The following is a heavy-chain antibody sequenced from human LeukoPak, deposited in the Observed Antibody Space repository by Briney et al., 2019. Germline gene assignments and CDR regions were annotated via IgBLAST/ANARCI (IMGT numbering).Heavy chain of an antibody. J-gene: IGHJ6*03. CDR2: IIPIFGTA. CDR3: ARERGRRSSSSNYYYYYVDV. CDR1: GGTFSSYA. D-gene: IGHD6-6*01. Sequence: SVKVSCKASGGTFSSYAISWVRQAPGQGLEWMGGIIPIFGTANYAQKFQGRVTITADESTSTAYMELSSLRSEDTAVYYCARERGRRSSSSNYYYYYVDVWGKGTTVTVSS. V-gene: IGHV1-69*13.